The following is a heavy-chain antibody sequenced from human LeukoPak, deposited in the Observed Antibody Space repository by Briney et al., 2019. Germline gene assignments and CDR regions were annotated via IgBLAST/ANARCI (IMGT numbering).Heavy chain of an antibody. V-gene: IGHV3-21*01. J-gene: IGHJ6*04. CDR1: GFTFSSYS. CDR3: AELGITMIGGV. CDR2: ISSSSSYK. Sequence: GGSLRLSCAASGFTFSSYSMNWARQAPGKGLEWVSSISSSSSYKYYPYSVKGRFTISKDNAKNSLYLQISSLRAEDTAVYYCAELGITMIGGVWGKGTTVTISS. D-gene: IGHD3-10*02.